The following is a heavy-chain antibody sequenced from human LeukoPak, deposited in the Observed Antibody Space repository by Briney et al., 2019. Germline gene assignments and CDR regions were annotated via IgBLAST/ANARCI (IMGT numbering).Heavy chain of an antibody. CDR2: IYYSGDT. Sequence: SETLSLTCTVSGGSIRSYYWSWIRQPPGKGLEWIAYIYYSGDTNYNPSLKSRVTMSVDTSKNQFSLNLISVTAADTAVYYCARSPQGTATTANWLDPWGQGTLVTVSS. J-gene: IGHJ5*02. D-gene: IGHD4-17*01. CDR1: GGSIRSYY. V-gene: IGHV4-59*12. CDR3: ARSPQGTATTANWLDP.